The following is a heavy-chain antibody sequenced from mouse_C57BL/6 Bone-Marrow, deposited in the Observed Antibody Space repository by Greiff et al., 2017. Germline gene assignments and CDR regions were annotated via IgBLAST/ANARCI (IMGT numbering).Heavy chain of an antibody. CDR3: ARPRDYDVAWFAY. D-gene: IGHD2-4*01. J-gene: IGHJ3*01. CDR1: GFTFSSYA. CDR2: ISDGGSYT. Sequence: EVKLVESGGGLVKPGGSLKLSCAASGFTFSSYAMSWVRQTPEKRLGWVATISDGGSYTYYPDNVKGRFTISRDNAKNNLYLQMSHLKSEDTAMYYCARPRDYDVAWFAYWGQGTLVTVSA. V-gene: IGHV5-4*03.